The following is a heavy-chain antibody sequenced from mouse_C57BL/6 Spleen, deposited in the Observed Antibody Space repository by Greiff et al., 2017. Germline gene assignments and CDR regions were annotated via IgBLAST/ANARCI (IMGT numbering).Heavy chain of an antibody. CDR2: IHPSDSDT. J-gene: IGHJ3*01. Sequence: QVQLKQPGAELVKPGASVKVSCKASGYTFTSYWMHWVKQRPGQGLEWIGRIHPSDSDTNYNQKFKGKATLTVDKSSSTAYMQLSSLTSEDSAVYDCAIGDHLAWFAYWGQGTLVTVSA. CDR3: AIGDHLAWFAY. CDR1: GYTFTSYW. V-gene: IGHV1-74*01.